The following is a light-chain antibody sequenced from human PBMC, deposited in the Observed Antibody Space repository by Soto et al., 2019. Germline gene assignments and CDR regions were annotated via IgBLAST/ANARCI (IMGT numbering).Light chain of an antibody. Sequence: DIVMTQSPDSLAVSLGERATINCKSSQSVLYNSNNKNYLVWYQQKPGQPPKLLIYWASTRKSGVPDPFSGSGSGTDFTLTISSLQAEDVAVYYCQQYNIWPPWTFGQGTKVEVK. CDR1: QSVLYNSNNKNY. CDR2: WAS. J-gene: IGKJ1*01. CDR3: QQYNIWPPWT. V-gene: IGKV4-1*01.